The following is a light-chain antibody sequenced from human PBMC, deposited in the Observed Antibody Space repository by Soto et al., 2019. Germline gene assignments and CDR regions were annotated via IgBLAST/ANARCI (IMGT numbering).Light chain of an antibody. CDR1: QGIRND. J-gene: IGKJ2*01. Sequence: AIQMTQSPSSLSASVGDRVTITCRASQGIRNDLGWYQQKPGKAPKLLIYSASSLPSGVPSRFSGSGSGTHFTLTISSLQPEDFATYYCQQYNNWPPYTFGQGTKLEIK. V-gene: IGKV1-6*01. CDR3: QQYNNWPPYT. CDR2: SAS.